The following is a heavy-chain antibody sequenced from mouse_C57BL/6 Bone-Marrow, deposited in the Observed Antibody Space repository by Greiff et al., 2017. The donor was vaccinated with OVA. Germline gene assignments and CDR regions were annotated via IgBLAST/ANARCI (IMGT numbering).Heavy chain of an antibody. J-gene: IGHJ2*01. D-gene: IGHD1-1*01. CDR3: ARRGGSSYFDY. Sequence: QVQLQQPGAELVKPGASVKLSCKASGYTFTSYWIQWVKQRPGQGLEWIGEIDPSDGYTNYNQKFKGKATVTVDTSSSTANMQLSSLTSEDSAVYYCARRGGSSYFDYWGQGTTLTVSS. CDR1: GYTFTSYW. V-gene: IGHV1-50*01. CDR2: IDPSDGYT.